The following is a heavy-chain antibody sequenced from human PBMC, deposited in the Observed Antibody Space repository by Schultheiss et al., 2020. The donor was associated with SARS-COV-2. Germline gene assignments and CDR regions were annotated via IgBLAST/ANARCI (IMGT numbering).Heavy chain of an antibody. CDR2: INSSGSYI. D-gene: IGHD2-2*01. CDR1: GFTFSSYW. CDR3: ARDRVVQYMDV. V-gene: IGHV3-21*01. J-gene: IGHJ6*03. Sequence: GGSLRLSCAASGFTFSSYWMHWVRQAPGKGLVWVSRINSSGSYIYYADSVKGRFTISRDNAKNSLYLQMNSLRAEDTAVYYCARDRVVQYMDVWGKGTTVTVSS.